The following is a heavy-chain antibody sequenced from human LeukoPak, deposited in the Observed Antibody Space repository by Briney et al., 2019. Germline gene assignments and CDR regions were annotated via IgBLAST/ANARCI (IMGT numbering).Heavy chain of an antibody. D-gene: IGHD6-13*01. V-gene: IGHV3-23*01. CDR1: EFTFRNYA. CDR3: AVAANKNDGFDV. CDR2: ITGSAHNT. Sequence: GGSLRLSCAASEFTFRNYATNWVRQAPGKGLEWLSSITGSAHNTYYAGSVKGRFTISRDNSKNTVYLQMNSLRAEDTALYYCAVAANKNDGFDVWGQGTMLTVSS. J-gene: IGHJ3*01.